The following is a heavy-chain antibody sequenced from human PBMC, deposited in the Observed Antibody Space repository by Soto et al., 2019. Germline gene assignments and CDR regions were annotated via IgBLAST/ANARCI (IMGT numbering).Heavy chain of an antibody. CDR2: TYYRSKWYN. D-gene: IGHD7-27*01. CDR3: ARDSGWAGDSGGTFDY. J-gene: IGHJ4*02. CDR1: GDSVSSNSAA. Sequence: KQSQTLSLTCAISGDSVSSNSAAWNWIRQSPSRGLEWLGRTYYRSKWYNDYAVSVKSRITINPDTSKNQFSLQLNSVTPEDTAVYYCARDSGWAGDSGGTFDYWGQGTLVTVSS. V-gene: IGHV6-1*01.